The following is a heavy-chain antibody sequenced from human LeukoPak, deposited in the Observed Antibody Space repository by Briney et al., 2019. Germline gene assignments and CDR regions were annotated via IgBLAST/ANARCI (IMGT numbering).Heavy chain of an antibody. J-gene: IGHJ5*02. V-gene: IGHV4-59*01. CDR1: GGSISSYY. CDR2: IYYSGST. D-gene: IGHD2-15*01. CDR3: ARDSCGSRDDGWFDP. Sequence: SETLSLTCTVSGGSISSYYWSWIRQPPGKGLEWIGYIYYSGSTNYNPSLKSRVTISVDTSKNQFSLKLSSVTAADTAVYYCARDSCGSRDDGWFDPWGQGTLVTVSS.